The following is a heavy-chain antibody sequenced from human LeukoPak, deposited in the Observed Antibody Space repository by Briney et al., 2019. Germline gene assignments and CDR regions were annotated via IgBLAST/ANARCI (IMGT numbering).Heavy chain of an antibody. CDR2: IWYDGSNK. CDR3: ARETASCGGDCYDY. V-gene: IGHV3-33*01. Sequence: GRSLTETLVASGFTFSSYVLHWVRQAPGKGLEWVAVIWYDGSNKYYADSVRGRFTVSRDNAKSSVYLQMNSLRAEDTAVYYCARETASCGGDCYDYW. D-gene: IGHD2-21*01. J-gene: IGHJ4*01. CDR1: GFTFSSYV.